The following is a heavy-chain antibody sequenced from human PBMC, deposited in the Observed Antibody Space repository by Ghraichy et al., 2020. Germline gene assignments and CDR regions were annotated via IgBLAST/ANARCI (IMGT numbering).Heavy chain of an antibody. Sequence: GGSLRLSCVASGFTITNYWMHWVRQAPGKGLVWVSRINGDGSSIIYEDSVKGRFTISRDNAKNTVYLQMNSLRGDDTAVYYCARDSSVCPNSGSCNSSGRYKWFEPWGQGTRVTVSS. V-gene: IGHV3-74*01. J-gene: IGHJ5*02. CDR2: INGDGSSI. CDR3: ARDSSVCPNSGSCNSSGRYKWFEP. D-gene: IGHD3-22*01. CDR1: GFTITNYW.